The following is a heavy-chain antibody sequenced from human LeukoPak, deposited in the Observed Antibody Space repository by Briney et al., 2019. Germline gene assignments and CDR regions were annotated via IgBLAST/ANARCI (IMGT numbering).Heavy chain of an antibody. D-gene: IGHD2-21*01. CDR1: VYTFDKNH. CDR2: INPKRGTT. J-gene: IGHJ3*01. V-gene: IGHV1-2*02. Sequence: GASVTVSFKASVYTFDKNHIHWVRQAPGQGPEWMGWINPKRGTTGSAQQFQGRLTMTMDTSIGTASMDLSRLSLDDPGIYYCSRSGGESIGHYDSLHFWGQGTMVSVSS. CDR3: SRSGGESIGHYDSLHF.